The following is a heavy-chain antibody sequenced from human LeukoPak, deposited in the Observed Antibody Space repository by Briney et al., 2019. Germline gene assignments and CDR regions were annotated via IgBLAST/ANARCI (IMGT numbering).Heavy chain of an antibody. D-gene: IGHD3-10*01. J-gene: IGHJ4*02. CDR3: ASTLTYYYGSGSYYIDC. CDR2: IFYSGST. Sequence: SETLSLTCTVSGASIRSSSYYWGWVRQPPGRGLEWIGSIFYSGSTYYNPSIKSRVTISVDTSKNQFSLKLRSVTAADTAVYYCASTLTYYYGSGSYYIDCWGQGTLVTVPS. CDR1: GASIRSSSYY. V-gene: IGHV4-39*01.